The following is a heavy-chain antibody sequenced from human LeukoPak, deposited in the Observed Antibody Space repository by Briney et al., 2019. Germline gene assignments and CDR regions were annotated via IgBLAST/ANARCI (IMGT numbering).Heavy chain of an antibody. Sequence: SVKVSCKPSGGTFQSFGITWVRQAPGQGLEWMGGIIPIFGTANYAQKFQGRVTITTDESTSTAYMELSSLRSEDTAVYYCAREEGDIDFWSGYYSYWGQGTLVTVSS. CDR3: AREEGDIDFWSGYYSY. V-gene: IGHV1-69*05. CDR1: GGTFQSFG. J-gene: IGHJ4*02. CDR2: IIPIFGTA. D-gene: IGHD3-3*01.